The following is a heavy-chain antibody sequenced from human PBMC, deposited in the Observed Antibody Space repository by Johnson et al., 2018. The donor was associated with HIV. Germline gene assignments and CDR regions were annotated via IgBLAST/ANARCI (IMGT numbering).Heavy chain of an antibody. CDR1: GFTFSTYG. J-gene: IGHJ3*02. Sequence: HVQLVESGGGVVQPGRSLRLSCAASGFTFSTYGMHWVRQAPGKGLEWVAVIWYDGSKKYFADSVKGRFTISRDNSKNTLYLQMNSLRAEDTAVYYCASLSSSLFGAFDIWGQGTMVTVSS. CDR3: ASLSSSLFGAFDI. D-gene: IGHD6-13*01. V-gene: IGHV3-33*01. CDR2: IWYDGSKK.